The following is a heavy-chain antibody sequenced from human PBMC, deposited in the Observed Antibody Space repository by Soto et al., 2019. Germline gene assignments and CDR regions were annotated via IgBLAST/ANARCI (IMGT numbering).Heavy chain of an antibody. CDR1: VYNVTSYW. D-gene: IGHD3-3*01. CDR2: IYPCDSDT. J-gene: IGHJ6*03. CDR3: ARHGQYYDFWSGYRDYYYYMDV. V-gene: IGHV5-51*01. Sequence: VEALKISGKGSVYNVTSYWMGWVRQMPGKGLEWMGIIYPCDSDTRYSPSFQGQVTISADKSISTAYLQWSSLKASDTAMYYCARHGQYYDFWSGYRDYYYYMDVWGKGTTVTVSS.